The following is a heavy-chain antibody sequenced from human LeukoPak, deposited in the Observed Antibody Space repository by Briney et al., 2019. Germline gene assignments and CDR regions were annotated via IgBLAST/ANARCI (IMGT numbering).Heavy chain of an antibody. V-gene: IGHV1-69*05. J-gene: IGHJ4*02. Sequence: GASVKVSCKASGYTFTSYGISWVRQAPGQGLEWMGRIIPIFGTANYAQKFQGRVTITTDESTSTAYMELSSLRSEDTAVYYCARGVGYYDSSGYYYGWYFDYWGQGTLVTVSS. CDR2: IIPIFGTA. CDR3: ARGVGYYDSSGYYYGWYFDY. D-gene: IGHD3-22*01. CDR1: GYTFTSYG.